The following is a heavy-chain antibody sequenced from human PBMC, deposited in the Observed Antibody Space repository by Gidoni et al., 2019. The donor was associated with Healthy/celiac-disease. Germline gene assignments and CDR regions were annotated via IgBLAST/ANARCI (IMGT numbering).Heavy chain of an antibody. J-gene: IGHJ4*02. CDR2: IYYSGST. V-gene: IGHV4-59*01. CDR1: GDPISSYY. CDR3: ARDTYYYGSGSWKGFDY. D-gene: IGHD3-10*01. Sequence: QVQLQESGPGLLKPSETLSLPCNFSGDPISSYYWSWVRQPPGKGLEWIGYIYYSGSTNYNPSLKSRDTISVDTSKNQFSLKLSSVTAADTAVYYCARDTYYYGSGSWKGFDYWGQGTLVTVSS.